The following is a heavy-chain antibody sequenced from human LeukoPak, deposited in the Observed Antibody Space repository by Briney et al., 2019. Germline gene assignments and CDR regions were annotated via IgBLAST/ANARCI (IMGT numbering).Heavy chain of an antibody. CDR2: INHSGST. J-gene: IGHJ6*02. V-gene: IGHV4-34*01. CDR1: GGSFSGYY. Sequence: SETLSLTCAVYGGSFSGYYWSWIRQPPGKGLEWIGEINHSGSTNYNPSLKSRVTISVDTSKNQFSLKLSSVTAADMAVYYCARGPPRGYSGYGRGMDVWGQGTTVTVSS. CDR3: ARGPPRGYSGYGRGMDV. D-gene: IGHD5-12*01.